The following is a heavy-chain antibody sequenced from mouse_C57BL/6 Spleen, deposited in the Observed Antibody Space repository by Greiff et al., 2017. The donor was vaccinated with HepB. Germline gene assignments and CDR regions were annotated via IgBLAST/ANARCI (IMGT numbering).Heavy chain of an antibody. Sequence: EVMLVESGGGLVKPGGSLKLSCAASGFTFSDYGMHWVRQAPEKGLEWVAYISSGSSTIYYADTVKGRFTISRDNAKNTLFLQMTSLRSEDTAMYYCARGGLRRETGFDVWGTGTTVTVSS. D-gene: IGHD2-4*01. CDR3: ARGGLRRETGFDV. CDR1: GFTFSDYG. CDR2: ISSGSSTI. V-gene: IGHV5-17*01. J-gene: IGHJ1*03.